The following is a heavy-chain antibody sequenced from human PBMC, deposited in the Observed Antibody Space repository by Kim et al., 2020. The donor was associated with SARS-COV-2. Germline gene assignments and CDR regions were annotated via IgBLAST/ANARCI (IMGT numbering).Heavy chain of an antibody. J-gene: IGHJ4*02. Sequence: GGSLRLSCAASGFSFSDYYMSWIRQAPGKGLEWISYISSSRSNINYADSVKGRFTISRDNAKNSLYLEMNNLRAEETAVYYCARGGSPYGGKFDYWGQGTLVTVSS. CDR1: GFSFSDYY. CDR2: ISSSRSNI. CDR3: ARGGSPYGGKFDY. V-gene: IGHV3-11*01. D-gene: IGHD2-15*01.